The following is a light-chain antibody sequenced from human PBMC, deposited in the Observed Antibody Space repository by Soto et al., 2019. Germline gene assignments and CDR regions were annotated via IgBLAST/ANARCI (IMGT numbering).Light chain of an antibody. V-gene: IGLV8-61*01. CDR3: VLYVGSGIWV. CDR1: SGLVSTSHF. Sequence: QTVVTQEPSFSVSPGGTVTLTCGLSSGLVSTSHFPNWYQQTPGQPPRTLIYGTKTRSSGVPDRFSGSILGIRAALTITGXXADDESDYYCVLYVGSGIWVFGGGTKLTVL. J-gene: IGLJ3*02. CDR2: GTK.